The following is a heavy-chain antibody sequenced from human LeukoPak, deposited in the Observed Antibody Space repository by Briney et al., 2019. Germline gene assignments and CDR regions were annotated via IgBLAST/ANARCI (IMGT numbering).Heavy chain of an antibody. CDR2: INPSGGST. CDR3: ARDWSSIAAAGLSSY. J-gene: IGHJ4*02. D-gene: IGHD6-13*01. V-gene: IGHV1-46*01. Sequence: ASVKVSCKASGYTLTSYYMHWVRQAPGQGLEWMGIINPSGGSTSYAQKFQGRVTMTRDTSTSTVYMELSSLRSEDTAVYYCARDWSSIAAAGLSSYWGQGTLVTVSS. CDR1: GYTLTSYY.